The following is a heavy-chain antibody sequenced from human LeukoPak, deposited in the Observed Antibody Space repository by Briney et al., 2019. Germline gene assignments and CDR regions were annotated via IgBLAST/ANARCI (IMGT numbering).Heavy chain of an antibody. D-gene: IGHD3-9*01. CDR3: ARGVYDILAGYRPYFFDY. CDR2: TSSTSSYK. CDR1: GFSFGSYS. V-gene: IGHV3-21*01. Sequence: PGGSLRLSCAASGFSFGSYSMDWVRQAPGKGLEWVSSTSSTSSYKYYADSVKGRFTVSRDNAKNSLYLQMNSLRAEDTAVCYCARGVYDILAGYRPYFFDYWGQGTLVTVSS. J-gene: IGHJ4*02.